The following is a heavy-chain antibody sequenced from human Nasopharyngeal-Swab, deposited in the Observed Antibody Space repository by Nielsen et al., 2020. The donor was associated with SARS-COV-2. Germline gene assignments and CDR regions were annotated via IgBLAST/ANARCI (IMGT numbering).Heavy chain of an antibody. Sequence: GGSLRLSCAASGFTFSSYAMSWVRKAPGKGLERVSAISGSGGSTYYADSVKGRFTISRDNSKNTLFLQMNSLRAEDTALYYCAKVGGGVGYWGQGTLVTVSS. D-gene: IGHD3-16*01. CDR2: ISGSGGST. CDR3: AKVGGGVGY. V-gene: IGHV3-23*01. J-gene: IGHJ4*02. CDR1: GFTFSSYA.